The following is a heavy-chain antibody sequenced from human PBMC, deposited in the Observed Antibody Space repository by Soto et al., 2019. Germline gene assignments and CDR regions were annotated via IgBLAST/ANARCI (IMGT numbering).Heavy chain of an antibody. CDR3: ARVQVPAALLGWFYP. CDR1: GGSISSYY. J-gene: IGHJ5*02. V-gene: IGHV4-59*01. D-gene: IGHD2-2*01. CDR2: IYYSGST. Sequence: SETLSLTCTVSGGSISSYYWSWIRQPPGKGLEWIGYIYYSGSTNYNPSLKSRVTISVGTSKNQFSLKLSSVTAADTAVYYCARVQVPAALLGWFYPWGQGTLVTVSS.